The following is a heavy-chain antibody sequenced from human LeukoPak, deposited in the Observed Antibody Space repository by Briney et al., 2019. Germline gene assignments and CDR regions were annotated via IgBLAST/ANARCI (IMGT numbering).Heavy chain of an antibody. CDR3: ASRVRYYFDY. CDR2: ISYIGRT. CDR1: DDSLSSHY. J-gene: IGHJ4*02. D-gene: IGHD4-23*01. V-gene: IGHV4-59*11. Sequence: SETLSLTCAVSDDSLSSHYWTWIRQPPGKGLEWIGYISYIGRTNYNPSLKSRVTISIDTSKNQFSLKLSSVTAADTAVYYCASRVRYYFDYWGQGTLVTVSS.